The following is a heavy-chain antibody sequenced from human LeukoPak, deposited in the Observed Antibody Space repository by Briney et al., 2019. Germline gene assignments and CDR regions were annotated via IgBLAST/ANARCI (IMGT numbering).Heavy chain of an antibody. CDR3: ARGTKEYQLLYGGYFDY. D-gene: IGHD2-2*02. V-gene: IGHV3-74*01. CDR1: GFTFSSYW. J-gene: IGHJ4*02. Sequence: GGSLRLSCAASGFTFSSYWMHWVRQAPGKGLVWVSRINSDGSSTSYADSVKGRFTISRDNAKNSLYLQMNSLRAEDTAVYYCARGTKEYQLLYGGYFDYWGQGTLVTVSS. CDR2: INSDGSST.